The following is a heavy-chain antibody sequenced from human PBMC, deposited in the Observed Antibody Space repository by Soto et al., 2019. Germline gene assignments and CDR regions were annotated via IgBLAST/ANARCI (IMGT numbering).Heavy chain of an antibody. CDR1: GGSISRGGYS. V-gene: IGHV4-30-2*01. D-gene: IGHD2-15*01. J-gene: IGHJ6*02. CDR3: ARGQVVAAQH. Sequence: SETLSLTCAVSGGSISRGGYSWSWIRQPPGKGLEWIGYIYHSGSTYYNPSLKSRVTISVDRSKNQFSLKLSSVTAADTAVYYCARGQVVAAQHWGQGTTVTVS. CDR2: IYHSGST.